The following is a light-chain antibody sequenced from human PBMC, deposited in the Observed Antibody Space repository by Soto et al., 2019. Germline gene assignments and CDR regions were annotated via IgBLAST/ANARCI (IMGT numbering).Light chain of an antibody. CDR1: QDITNY. J-gene: IGKJ4*01. V-gene: IGKV1-33*01. CDR2: DAS. CDR3: QQYENLPLT. Sequence: DIQMTQSPSSLSASVGDRVTITCQASQDITNYLNWYQQKPGKAPKLLIYDASNLKTGVPSRFSGSGSGTDFTFTISSLQPEDIATYYCQQYENLPLTFGGGTKVEIK.